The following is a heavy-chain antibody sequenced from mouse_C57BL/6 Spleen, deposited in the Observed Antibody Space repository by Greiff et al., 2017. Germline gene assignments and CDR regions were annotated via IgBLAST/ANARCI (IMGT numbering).Heavy chain of an antibody. D-gene: IGHD1-1*02. CDR2: IYPRSGNT. Sequence: VKLQESGAELARPGASVKLSCKASGYTFTSYGISWVKQRTGQGLEWIGEIYPRSGNTYYNEKFKGKATLTADKSSSTAYMELRSLTSEDSAVYFCAREYYGGGAYWGQGTLVTVSA. CDR3: AREYYGGGAY. J-gene: IGHJ3*01. V-gene: IGHV1-81*01. CDR1: GYTFTSYG.